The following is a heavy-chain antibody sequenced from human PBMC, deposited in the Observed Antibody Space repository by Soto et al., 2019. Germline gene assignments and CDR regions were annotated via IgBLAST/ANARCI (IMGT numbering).Heavy chain of an antibody. V-gene: IGHV3-74*01. J-gene: IGHJ6*03. CDR1: GFTFSSYW. CDR2: INSDGSST. Sequence: GGSLRLSCAASGFTFSSYWMHWVRQAPGKGLVWVSRINSDGSSTSYADSVKGRFTISRDNAKNTLYLQMNSLRAEDTAVYYCATFLRRGSSYYYYMDVWGKGTTVTVSS. CDR3: ATFLRRGSSYYYYMDV. D-gene: IGHD1-26*01.